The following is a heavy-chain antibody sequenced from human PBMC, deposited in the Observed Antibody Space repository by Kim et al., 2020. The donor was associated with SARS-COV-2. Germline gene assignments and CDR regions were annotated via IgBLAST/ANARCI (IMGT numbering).Heavy chain of an antibody. CDR2: ISSSSSYT. V-gene: IGHV3-11*05. Sequence: GGSLRLSCAASGFTFSDYYMSWIRQAPGKGLEWVSYISSSSSYTNYADSVKGRFTISRDNAKNSLYLQMNNLRAEDTAVYYCARDFMVRRVNTPNDYWGQGTRVNVCS. CDR1: GFTFSDYY. CDR3: ARDFMVRRVNTPNDY. J-gene: IGHJ4*02. D-gene: IGHD3-10*01.